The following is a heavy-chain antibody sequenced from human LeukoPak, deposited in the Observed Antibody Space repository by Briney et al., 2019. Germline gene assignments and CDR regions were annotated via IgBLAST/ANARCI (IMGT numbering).Heavy chain of an antibody. V-gene: IGHV1-18*01. D-gene: IGHD6-19*01. CDR1: GYTFTSYG. Sequence: ASVRVSRKPSGYTFTSYGITWVRQAPGHGLEWRGWISAYNGNTNYAQKLQGRLTMTTDTSTSTAYMELRSLISDDTAVYYCARSAGVAVAGSSDYWGQGTLVTVSS. CDR3: ARSAGVAVAGSSDY. CDR2: ISAYNGNT. J-gene: IGHJ4*02.